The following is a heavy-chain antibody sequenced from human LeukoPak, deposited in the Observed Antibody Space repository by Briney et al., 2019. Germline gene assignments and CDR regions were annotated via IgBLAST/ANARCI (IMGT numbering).Heavy chain of an antibody. CDR3: LRDMTTVTTCYLQH. CDR1: GFTFTSYS. V-gene: IGHV3-21*01. D-gene: IGHD4-17*01. J-gene: IGHJ1*01. Sequence: PGGCLRLSCAAFGFTFTSYSMNWVRQAPGKGLEWVSSISGSSKHRYYADSVKGRFTISRDSAKSSLYLQMNSLRAEDTALYYGLRDMTTVTTCYLQHWCQGTLVTVSA. CDR2: ISGSSKHR.